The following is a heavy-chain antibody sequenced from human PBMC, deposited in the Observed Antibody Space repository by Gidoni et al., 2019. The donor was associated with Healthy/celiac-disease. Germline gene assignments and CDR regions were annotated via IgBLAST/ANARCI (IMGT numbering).Heavy chain of an antibody. D-gene: IGHD6-13*01. CDR3: ARDQGAAAGTNTPPFFDY. J-gene: IGHJ4*02. Sequence: QVQLVESGGGVVQPGRSRRLSWAASGFTFSSYGMHWVRQAPGKGLEWVAVIWYDGSNKYYADSVTGRFTISRDNSKNTLYLQMNSLRAEDTAVYYCARDQGAAAGTNTPPFFDYWGQGTLVTVSS. CDR1: GFTFSSYG. CDR2: IWYDGSNK. V-gene: IGHV3-33*01.